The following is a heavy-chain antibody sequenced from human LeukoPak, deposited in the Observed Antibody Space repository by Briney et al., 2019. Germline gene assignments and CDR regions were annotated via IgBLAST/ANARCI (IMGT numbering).Heavy chain of an antibody. D-gene: IGHD1-26*01. CDR2: NSSSGSTI. CDR1: GFTFSDYY. Sequence: GGSLRLSCAASGFTFSDYYMSWIRQAPGKGLEWVSYNSSSGSTIYYADSVKGRFTISRDNAKNSLYLQMNSLRAEDTAIYYCVRDRGTYRPIDYWGQGTLVTVSS. CDR3: VRDRGTYRPIDY. J-gene: IGHJ4*02. V-gene: IGHV3-11*01.